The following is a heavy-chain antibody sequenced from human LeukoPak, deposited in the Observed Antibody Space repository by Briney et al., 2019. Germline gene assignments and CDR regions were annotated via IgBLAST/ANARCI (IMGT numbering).Heavy chain of an antibody. Sequence: PSETLSLTCAVSGASISTCHWTWIRQSAGKGLEWIGRIFSSGSTDLNPSLKSRVALSLDTSQNQLSLRLTSMTAVDTAIYYCAKKDGDFWGQGILVTVSS. D-gene: IGHD2-15*01. CDR3: AKKDGDF. CDR2: IFSSGST. J-gene: IGHJ4*02. V-gene: IGHV4-59*10. CDR1: GASISTCH.